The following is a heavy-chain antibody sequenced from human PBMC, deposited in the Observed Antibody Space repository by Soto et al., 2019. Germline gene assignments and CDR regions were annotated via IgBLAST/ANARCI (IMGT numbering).Heavy chain of an antibody. V-gene: IGHV4-30-4*01. CDR2: IYYSGST. D-gene: IGHD3-10*01. CDR3: ARDRITMVRGAVDAFDI. J-gene: IGHJ3*02. CDR1: GGSISSGDYY. Sequence: KSSETLSLTCTVSGGSISSGDYYWSWVRQPPGKGLEWIGYIYYSGSTWYNPSLKSRVTISIDTSKNQFSLKLRSVTSADTAVYYCARDRITMVRGAVDAFDIWGQGTMVTVSS.